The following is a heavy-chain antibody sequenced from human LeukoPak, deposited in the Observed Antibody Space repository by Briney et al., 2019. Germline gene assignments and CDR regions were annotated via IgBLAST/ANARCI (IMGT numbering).Heavy chain of an antibody. V-gene: IGHV3-23*01. D-gene: IGHD6-19*01. J-gene: IGHJ4*02. CDR1: GFTFSSYA. Sequence: GGSLRLSCAASGFTFSSYAMSWVRQAPGKGLEWVSAISGSGGSTYYADSVKGRFTISRDNSKNTLYLQMNSLRAEDTAVYYCAKSSESHSSGWYVRYYFDYCGQGALFTVSS. CDR3: AKSSESHSSGWYVRYYFDY. CDR2: ISGSGGST.